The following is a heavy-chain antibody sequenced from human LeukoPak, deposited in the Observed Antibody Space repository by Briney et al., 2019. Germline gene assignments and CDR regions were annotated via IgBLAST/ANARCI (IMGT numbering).Heavy chain of an antibody. CDR1: GFTFSTYA. CDR2: ISGSAGST. Sequence: PGGSLRLSCAASGFTFSTYAMTWVRQAPGKGLEWVSTISGSAGSTYSADSVKGRFTISRDNSKNTLYLQMNSLRAEDTAVYYCAKAVVPAALRGGGDYWGQGTLVTVSS. V-gene: IGHV3-23*01. J-gene: IGHJ4*02. CDR3: AKAVVPAALRGGGDY. D-gene: IGHD2-2*01.